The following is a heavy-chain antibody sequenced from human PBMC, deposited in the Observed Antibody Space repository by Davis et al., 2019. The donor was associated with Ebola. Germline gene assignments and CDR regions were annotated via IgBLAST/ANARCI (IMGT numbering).Heavy chain of an antibody. CDR1: GYTFTSYY. V-gene: IGHV1-46*01. CDR2: INPSGGNT. J-gene: IGHJ4*02. Sequence: ASVKVSCKASGYTFTSYYVHWVRQAPGQGLEWMGVINPSGGNTNYPQKFQGRVTMTRDTSTSTVYMELSSLRSDDTAVYFCARGYFGSGSYYTSSYYFDNWGQGTLVTVSS. D-gene: IGHD3-10*01. CDR3: ARGYFGSGSYYTSSYYFDN.